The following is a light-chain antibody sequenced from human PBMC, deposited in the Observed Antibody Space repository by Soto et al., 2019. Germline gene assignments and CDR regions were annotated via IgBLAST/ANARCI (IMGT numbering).Light chain of an antibody. Sequence: DIQMTQSPSTLSASVGDRVTITCRASQSISTWLAWYQQKPGTAPKLLIYRASNLESGVPSRFSGSGSGTEFTLTISSLQPDDSATYYCQQYTTYSGTFGPGTKVDIK. CDR3: QQYTTYSGT. CDR2: RAS. J-gene: IGKJ3*01. V-gene: IGKV1-5*03. CDR1: QSISTW.